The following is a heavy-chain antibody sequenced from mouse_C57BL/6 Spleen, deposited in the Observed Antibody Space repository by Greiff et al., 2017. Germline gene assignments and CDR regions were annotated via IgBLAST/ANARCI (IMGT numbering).Heavy chain of an antibody. CDR2: IWRGGST. CDR1: GFSLTSYG. J-gene: IGHJ1*03. Sequence: VQLQQSGPGLVQPSQSLSITCTVSGFSLTSYGVHWVRQSPGKGLEWLGVIWRGGSTDYNAAFMSRLSITKDNSKSQVFFKMNSLQADDTAIYYCAKNIYYGNFDWYFDVWGTGTTVTVSS. D-gene: IGHD2-1*01. CDR3: AKNIYYGNFDWYFDV. V-gene: IGHV2-5*01.